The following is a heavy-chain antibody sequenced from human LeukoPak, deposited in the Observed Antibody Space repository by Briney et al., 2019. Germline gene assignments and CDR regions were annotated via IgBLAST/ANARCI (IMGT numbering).Heavy chain of an antibody. J-gene: IGHJ4*02. CDR1: GYTFTSYW. D-gene: IGHD3-22*01. CDR3: ARRPYYYDSSGYYGGFEC. CDR2: IYPDDSDT. Sequence: GESLKISCKGSGYTFTSYWIGWVRQMPGKGLEWMGIIYPDDSDTRYSPSFQGQVTISADKSISTAYLQWSGLQASDTAMYYCARRPYYYDSSGYYGGFECWGQGTLVTVSS. V-gene: IGHV5-51*01.